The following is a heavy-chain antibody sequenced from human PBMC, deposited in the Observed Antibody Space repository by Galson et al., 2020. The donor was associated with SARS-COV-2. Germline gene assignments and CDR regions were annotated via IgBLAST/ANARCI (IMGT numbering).Heavy chain of an antibody. Sequence: SETLSLTCAVSGGSLDSNYWTWIRQRPGKGLEWIGEINHEGVTKYSASLKNRVTISLDTSRNHLSLTLSSVTAADTALSFCARSPQVPAVSFYFWGPGTLVTVS. D-gene: IGHD2-21*02. V-gene: IGHV4-34*01. CDR1: GGSLDSNY. CDR3: ARSPQVPAVSFYF. J-gene: IGHJ4*02. CDR2: INHEGVT.